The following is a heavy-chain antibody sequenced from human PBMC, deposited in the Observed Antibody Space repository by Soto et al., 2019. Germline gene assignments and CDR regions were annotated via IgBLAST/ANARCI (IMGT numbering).Heavy chain of an antibody. CDR1: GFTFSSYG. J-gene: IGHJ4*02. V-gene: IGHV3-30*18. Sequence: GGSLRLSCAASGFTFSSYGMHWVRQAPGKGLEWVAVISYDGSNKYYADSVKGRFTISRDNSKNTLYLQMNSLRAEDTAVYYCAKGTTTVTTFCDYWGQGTLVTVSS. D-gene: IGHD4-17*01. CDR3: AKGTTTVTTFCDY. CDR2: ISYDGSNK.